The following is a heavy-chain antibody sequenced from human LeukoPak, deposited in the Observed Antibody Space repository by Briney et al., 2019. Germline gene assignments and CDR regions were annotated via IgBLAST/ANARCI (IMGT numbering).Heavy chain of an antibody. J-gene: IGHJ5*02. Sequence: GGSLRLSCAASGFTFSSYWMHWVRQAPGKGLVWVSRINSDGSSTSYADSVKGRFTISRDNAKDTLYLQMNSLRAEDTAVYYCARALAVAGTGGFDPWGQGTLVTVSS. D-gene: IGHD6-19*01. CDR2: INSDGSST. V-gene: IGHV3-74*01. CDR3: ARALAVAGTGGFDP. CDR1: GFTFSSYW.